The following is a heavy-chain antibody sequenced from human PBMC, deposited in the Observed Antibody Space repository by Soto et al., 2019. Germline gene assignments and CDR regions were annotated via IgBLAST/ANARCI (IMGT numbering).Heavy chain of an antibody. V-gene: IGHV4-31*03. CDR3: ARDVTDFWSGHEGMDV. D-gene: IGHD3-3*01. CDR2: IYYSGST. J-gene: IGHJ6*02. CDR1: GGSISNGGYY. Sequence: LPCTVSGGSISNGGYYWTWIRQHPGKGLEWIGYIYYSGSTYYNPSLKSRVTISVDTSKNQFSLKLTSVTAADTAVYYCARDVTDFWSGHEGMDVWGQGTTVTGS.